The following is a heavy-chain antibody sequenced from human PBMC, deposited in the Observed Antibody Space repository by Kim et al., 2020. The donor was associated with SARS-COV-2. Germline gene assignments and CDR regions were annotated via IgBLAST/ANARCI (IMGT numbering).Heavy chain of an antibody. J-gene: IGHJ4*02. Sequence: GGSLRLSCAASGFTFSSYAMSWVRQAPGKGLEWVSVIYSGGSSTYYADSVKGRFTISRDNSKNTLYLQMNSLRAEDTAVYYCAKIRGGYSYGYDYWGQGTLVTVSS. D-gene: IGHD5-18*01. CDR3: AKIRGGYSYGYDY. CDR2: IYSGGSST. V-gene: IGHV3-23*03. CDR1: GFTFSSYA.